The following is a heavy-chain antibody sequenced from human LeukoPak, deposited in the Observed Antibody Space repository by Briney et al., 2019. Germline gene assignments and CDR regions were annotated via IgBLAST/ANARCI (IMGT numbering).Heavy chain of an antibody. D-gene: IGHD3-16*01. CDR2: ISSSGSTI. CDR3: ARAMSAWGVAFDI. J-gene: IGHJ3*02. CDR1: GFTFSDYY. V-gene: IGHV3-11*04. Sequence: GGSLRLSSAASGFTFSDYYMSWIRQAPGKGLEWVSYISSSGSTIYYADSVKGRFTISRDNAKNSLYLQMNSLRAEDTAVYYCARAMSAWGVAFDIWGQGTMVTVSS.